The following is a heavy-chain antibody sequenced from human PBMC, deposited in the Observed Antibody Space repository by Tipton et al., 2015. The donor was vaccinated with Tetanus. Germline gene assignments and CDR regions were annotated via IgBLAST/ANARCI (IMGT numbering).Heavy chain of an antibody. D-gene: IGHD5-18*01. CDR2: IYNIART. CDR1: GASINAGGYL. Sequence: TLSLTCTVSGASINAGGYLWTWVRHHPGKGLEWIGNIYNIARTNYNPSLRSRVTMSVDTSKNQFYLQLSSVTAADTAVYFCARASQRTFEFWGQGTLVAVSS. CDR3: ARASQRTFEF. V-gene: IGHV4-61*08. J-gene: IGHJ4*02.